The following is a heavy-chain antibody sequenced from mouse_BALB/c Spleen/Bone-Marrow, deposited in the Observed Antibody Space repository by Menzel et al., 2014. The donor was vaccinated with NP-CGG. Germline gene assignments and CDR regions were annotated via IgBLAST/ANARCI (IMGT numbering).Heavy chain of an antibody. J-gene: IGHJ2*01. V-gene: IGHV1-22*01. CDR2: VNPNIGGT. CDR3: ARGRWYY. Sequence: EVKVVESGPELVKPGASVKISCKPSGYTFTDYTLHWVKQSHGKSLEWIGGVNPNIGGTSYNQKFKGKASLTVNKSSTTAYMELRSLTSEDSAVYYCARGRWYYWGQGTTLTVSS. CDR1: GYTFTDYT. D-gene: IGHD2-3*01.